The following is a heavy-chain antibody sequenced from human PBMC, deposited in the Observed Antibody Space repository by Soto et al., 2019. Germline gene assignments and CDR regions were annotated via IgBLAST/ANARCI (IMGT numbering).Heavy chain of an antibody. CDR1: GGSISSSYW. CDR2: FYYSGST. V-gene: IGHV4-39*01. J-gene: IGHJ3*02. Sequence: SSETLSLTCAVSGGSISSSYWWTWVRQPPGKGLEWIGSFYYSGSTYYNPSLKSRVTISVDTSKNQFSLKLSSVTAADTAVYYCARREIGFTFDIWGQGTMVTVSS. CDR3: ARREIGFTFDI.